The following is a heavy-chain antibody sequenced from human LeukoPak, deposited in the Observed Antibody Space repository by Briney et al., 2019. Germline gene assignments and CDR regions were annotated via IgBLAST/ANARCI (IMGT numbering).Heavy chain of an antibody. CDR2: ISLRGDNA. V-gene: IGHV3-23*01. CDR1: GFMFGNHA. J-gene: IGHJ4*02. D-gene: IGHD2-2*01. Sequence: KPGGSLRLSCAASGFMFGNHAMSWVRQAPGKGLEWVSAISLRGDNAYYADSVKGRFTISRDNSKNTLSLQMNSLRAEDTAVYYCASYSTRNYWGQGTLVTVSS. CDR3: ASYSTRNY.